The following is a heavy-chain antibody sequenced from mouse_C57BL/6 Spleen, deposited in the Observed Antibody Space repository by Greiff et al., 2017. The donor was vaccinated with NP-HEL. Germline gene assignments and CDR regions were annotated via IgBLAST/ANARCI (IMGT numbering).Heavy chain of an antibody. D-gene: IGHD3-2*02. CDR2: SRNKANDYTT. J-gene: IGHJ4*01. CDR1: GFTFSDFY. CDR3: ARGDSSGYSAMDY. Sequence: EVQLVESGGGLVQSGRSLRLSCATSGFTFSDFYMEWVRQAPGKGLEWIAASRNKANDYTTEYSASVKGRFIVSRDTSQSILYLQMNALRAEDTAIYDCARGDSSGYSAMDYWGQGTSVTVSS. V-gene: IGHV7-1*01.